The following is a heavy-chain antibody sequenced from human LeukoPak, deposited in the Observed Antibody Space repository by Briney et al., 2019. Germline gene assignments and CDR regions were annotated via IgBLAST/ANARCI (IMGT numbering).Heavy chain of an antibody. CDR1: RFTFNTYA. Sequence: PGGSLRLSCAASRFTFNTYAMSWVRQAPGKGLEWVGFIGSKAYGGTTEYAASVKGRFTISRDDSKSIAYLQMNSLKTEDTAIYYCTRYYYDSSGYYYADYWGQGTLVTVSS. CDR3: TRYYYDSSGYYYADY. V-gene: IGHV3-49*04. D-gene: IGHD3-22*01. J-gene: IGHJ4*02. CDR2: IGSKAYGGTT.